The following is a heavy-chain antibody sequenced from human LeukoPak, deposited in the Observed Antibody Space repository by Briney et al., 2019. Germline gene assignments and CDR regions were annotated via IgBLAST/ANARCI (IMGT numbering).Heavy chain of an antibody. CDR2: IYSGGST. V-gene: IGHV3-53*01. CDR1: GFTVSSNH. J-gene: IGHJ4*02. D-gene: IGHD6-13*01. CDR3: ARDLDEYSSSH. Sequence: GGSLRLSCAASGFTVSSNHMSWVRQAPGKGLEWVSVIYSGGSTYYADSVRGRFTISRDSSKNTLYLQMHSLRAEDTAVYYCARDLDEYSSSHWGQGTLVSASS.